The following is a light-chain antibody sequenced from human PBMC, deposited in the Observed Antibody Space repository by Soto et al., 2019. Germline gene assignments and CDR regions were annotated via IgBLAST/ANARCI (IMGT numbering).Light chain of an antibody. CDR3: QQTYKNSLT. CDR2: DAS. Sequence: DLQMTQSPSSLSASVGDRVTITCRASQSIDFYLNWYQQKPGQAPKLLIYDASSLQSGVPSRFIGSGSATDFTLTISSLKNEDFATYYCQQTYKNSLTFGPGTKVDIK. V-gene: IGKV1-39*01. CDR1: QSIDFY. J-gene: IGKJ3*01.